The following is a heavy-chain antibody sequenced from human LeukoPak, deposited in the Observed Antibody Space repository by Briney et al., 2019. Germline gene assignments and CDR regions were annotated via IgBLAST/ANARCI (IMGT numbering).Heavy chain of an antibody. D-gene: IGHD6-13*01. CDR1: GFTFDDYG. CDR3: AKDYGYSSSWYDY. Sequence: GGSLRLSCEASGFTFDDYGMHWVRQAPGKSLEWGSTISWNSASVGYVDSVKGRSTISRDNAKKTLYLQMNSLRPEDTALYYCAKDYGYSSSWYDYWGQGTLVTVSS. V-gene: IGHV3-9*01. CDR2: ISWNSASV. J-gene: IGHJ4*02.